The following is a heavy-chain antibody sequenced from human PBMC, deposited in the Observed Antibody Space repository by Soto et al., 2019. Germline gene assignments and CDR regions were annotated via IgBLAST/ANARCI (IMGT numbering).Heavy chain of an antibody. Sequence: QVKLVQSGAEVKKPGSSVKVSCKACGGPFSDYSITWVRQAPGQGLEWMGGIIPVFATPNYAQKFQGRVTITADKSASTAYVELSKLRSVDTALYCCARDPDYGANSGLGLVDYWVPGILGTVTA. CDR1: GGPFSDYS. CDR3: ARDPDYGANSGLGLVDY. J-gene: IGHJ4*02. V-gene: IGHV1-69*06. D-gene: IGHD4-17*01. CDR2: IIPVFATP.